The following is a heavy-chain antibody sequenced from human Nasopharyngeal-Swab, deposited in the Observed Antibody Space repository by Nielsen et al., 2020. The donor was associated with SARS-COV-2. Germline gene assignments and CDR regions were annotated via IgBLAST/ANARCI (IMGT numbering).Heavy chain of an antibody. CDR1: GFTFSSYG. CDR2: IRYDGFNQ. CDR3: AKDHKMDSGGGVGYMDV. Sequence: GESLKISCAASGFTFSSYGMHWVRQAPGKGLEWVAFIRYDGFNQHYADSVKGRFTISRDRFKNTLYLQLNSLRAEDTAVYYCAKDHKMDSGGGVGYMDVWGKGTTVTVSS. V-gene: IGHV3-30*02. D-gene: IGHD3-16*01. J-gene: IGHJ6*03.